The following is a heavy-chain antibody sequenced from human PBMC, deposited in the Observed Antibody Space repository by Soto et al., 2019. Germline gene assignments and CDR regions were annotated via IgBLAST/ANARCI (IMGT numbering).Heavy chain of an antibody. CDR1: GYTFTGYY. J-gene: IGHJ6*02. Sequence: QVQLVQSGAEVKKPGASVKVSCKASGYTFTGYYMHWVRQAPGQGLEWMGWINPNSGGTNYAQKFQGWVTMTRDTSISTAYMELSRLRSDDTAVYYCARGSVVVPAAIPYYYYGMDVWGQGTTVTVSS. D-gene: IGHD2-2*01. CDR2: INPNSGGT. V-gene: IGHV1-2*04. CDR3: ARGSVVVPAAIPYYYYGMDV.